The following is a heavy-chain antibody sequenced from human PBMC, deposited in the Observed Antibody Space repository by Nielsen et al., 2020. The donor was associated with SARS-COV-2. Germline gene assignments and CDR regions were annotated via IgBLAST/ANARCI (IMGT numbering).Heavy chain of an antibody. CDR2: LSSEGTKE. CDR1: GFTFSTCSNCA. V-gene: IGHV3-30-3*01. CDR3: ARGRDYAMDV. J-gene: IGHJ6*02. Sequence: GESLKISCAVSGFTFSTCSNCAMDWVRQAPGKGLEWVAFLSSEGTKEFYTDSVQGRFIISRDNSKNTLNLQMSSLRPEDPAVYYCARGRDYAMDVWGQGTTVIVSS. D-gene: IGHD5-24*01.